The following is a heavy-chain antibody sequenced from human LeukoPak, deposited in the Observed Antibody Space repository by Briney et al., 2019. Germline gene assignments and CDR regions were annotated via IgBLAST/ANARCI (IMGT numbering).Heavy chain of an antibody. CDR3: ANTDYGDYGYYFDY. CDR2: ISGSGGST. J-gene: IGHJ4*02. CDR1: GFTFSSYA. Sequence: PGGSLRLSCAASGFTFSSYAMRWVRQAPGKGLEWVSAISGSGGSTYYADSVKGRFTISRDNSKNTLYLQMNSLRAEDTAVYYCANTDYGDYGYYFDYWGQGTLVTVSS. V-gene: IGHV3-23*01. D-gene: IGHD4-17*01.